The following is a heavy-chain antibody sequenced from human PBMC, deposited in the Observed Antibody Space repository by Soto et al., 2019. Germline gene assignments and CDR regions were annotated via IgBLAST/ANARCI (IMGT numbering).Heavy chain of an antibody. Sequence: QVQLVQSGAEVKKPGASVKVSCKASGDTFIKYDINWLRQATGQGLGWMGWMNPSNGNAGYAQNFRGRVTMTSNTSITTAYMELSGLRYEDTAVYYCARRKERSGPNYFDVWGQGTLVTVSS. CDR1: GDTFIKYD. CDR3: ARRKERSGPNYFDV. J-gene: IGHJ4*02. D-gene: IGHD6-25*01. CDR2: MNPSNGNA. V-gene: IGHV1-8*01.